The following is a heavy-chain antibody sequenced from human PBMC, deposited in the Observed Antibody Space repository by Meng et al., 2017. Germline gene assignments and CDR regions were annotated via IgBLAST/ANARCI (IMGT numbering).Heavy chain of an antibody. CDR2: IYWDDDK. J-gene: IGHJ4*02. V-gene: IGHV2-5*02. CDR3: AHRRYYYGSGNHVDY. D-gene: IGHD3-10*01. CDR1: RFSRSTSGFV. Sequence: QIAVKEARSPLVKPTQILMRTCIFSRFSRSTSGFVVGWIRQPSGKALEWLALIYWDDDKRYSPSLKSRLTITKDTSKNQVVLTMTNMDPVDTATYYCAHRRYYYGSGNHVDYWGQGTLVTVSS.